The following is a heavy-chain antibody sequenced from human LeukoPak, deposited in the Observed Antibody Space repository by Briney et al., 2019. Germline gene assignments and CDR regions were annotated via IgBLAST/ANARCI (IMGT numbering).Heavy chain of an antibody. CDR3: ARGPSPRTVVTPRPAHDAFDI. CDR2: IYYSGST. Sequence: SETLSLTCTVSGGPISSSSYYWGWIRQPPGKGLEWIGSIYYSGSTYYNPSLKSRVTISVDTSKNQFSLKLSSVTAADTAVYYCARGPSPRTVVTPRPAHDAFDIWGQGTMVTVSS. J-gene: IGHJ3*02. D-gene: IGHD4-23*01. CDR1: GGPISSSSYY. V-gene: IGHV4-39*07.